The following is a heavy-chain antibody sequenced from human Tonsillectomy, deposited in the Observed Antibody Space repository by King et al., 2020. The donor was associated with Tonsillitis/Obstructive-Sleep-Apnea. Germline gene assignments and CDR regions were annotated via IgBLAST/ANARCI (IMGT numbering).Heavy chain of an antibody. V-gene: IGHV5-51*03. Sequence: VQLVESAAEVKKPGESVKISCKAFGYSFTNYWLGWVRQMPGKGLEWMGIIYPDDSDARYSPSFQGQVTISVDKSINTAYLQWSRLEASDTAMYYCARDSRSVVDNGYFDLGGRGTLVTVPS. CDR2: IYPDDSDA. D-gene: IGHD3-22*01. CDR3: ARDSRSVVDNGYFDL. J-gene: IGHJ2*01. CDR1: GYSFTNYW.